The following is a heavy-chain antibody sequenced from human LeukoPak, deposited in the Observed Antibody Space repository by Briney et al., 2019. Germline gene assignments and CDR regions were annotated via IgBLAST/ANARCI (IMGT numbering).Heavy chain of an antibody. CDR2: IWYDGSNK. J-gene: IGHJ4*02. V-gene: IGHV3-33*01. CDR1: GITFSSYG. Sequence: PWRSLRLSCSASGITFSSYGMHWVRQAPGKGLEWGAVIWYDGSNKYYADSVKGRFTISRDNSKNTLYLQMNSLRAEDTAVYYCARGLEHPAAGGFDYWGQGTLVTVSS. CDR3: ARGLEHPAAGGFDY. D-gene: IGHD6-25*01.